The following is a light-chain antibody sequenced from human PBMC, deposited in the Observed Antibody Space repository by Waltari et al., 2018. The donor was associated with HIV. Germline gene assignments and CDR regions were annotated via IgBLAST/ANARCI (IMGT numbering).Light chain of an antibody. CDR1: SRNVCGYHY. CDR2: DVS. J-gene: IGLJ1*01. V-gene: IGLV2-23*02. CDR3: CSYAGSSTYV. Sequence: QSALTQPASVSGSPGQSITISCTGTSRNVCGYHYVSWYQQHPGKAPKLMIYDVSKRPSGVSNRFSGSKSGNTASLTISGLQAEDEADYYCCSYAGSSTYVFGTGTKVTVL.